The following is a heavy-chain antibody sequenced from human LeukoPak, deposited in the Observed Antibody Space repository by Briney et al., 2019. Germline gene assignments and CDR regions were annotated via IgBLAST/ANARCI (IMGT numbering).Heavy chain of an antibody. CDR2: IKQDESEK. V-gene: IGHV3-7*03. CDR1: VFTFNTYW. D-gene: IGHD1-14*01. J-gene: IGHJ6*02. Sequence: GGSLRLSCTASVFTFNTYWMSWVRQAPGKGLEWVASIKQDESEKYCLDSVKGRFTISRDSSKNTLYLQMNSLRAEDTAVYYCAKVSGGGLYYDGMDVWGQGTTVTVSS. CDR3: AKVSGGGLYYDGMDV.